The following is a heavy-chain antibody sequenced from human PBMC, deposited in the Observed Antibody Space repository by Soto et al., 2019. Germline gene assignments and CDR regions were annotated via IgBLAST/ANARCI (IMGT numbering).Heavy chain of an antibody. CDR3: ARDRHTVVVSAEGWFDP. CDR2: IYYSGST. V-gene: IGHV4-31*03. CDR1: GGSISNGGYY. J-gene: IGHJ5*02. D-gene: IGHD2-21*02. Sequence: QVQLQESGPGLVKPSQTLSLTCTVSGGSISNGGYYWSWIRQHPEKGLEWIGYIYYSGSTYYNPSLKXRXTXSXXTSKNQFSLKLNSVTAADTAVYYCARDRHTVVVSAEGWFDPRGQGTLVTVSS.